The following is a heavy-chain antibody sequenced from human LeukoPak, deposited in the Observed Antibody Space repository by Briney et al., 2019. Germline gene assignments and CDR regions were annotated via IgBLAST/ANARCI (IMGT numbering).Heavy chain of an antibody. D-gene: IGHD1-26*01. CDR2: INGNGDRT. CDR3: AVRSWELSYFAY. CDR1: GFTFSSYG. J-gene: IGHJ4*02. V-gene: IGHV3-64*01. Sequence: GGSLRLSCAASGFTFSSYGMHWVRQAPGKGLEYVSAINGNGDRTYHANSVKGRFTISRDNSKNTLYLQMGSLRAEDTAVYYCAVRSWELSYFAYWGRGTLVTVSS.